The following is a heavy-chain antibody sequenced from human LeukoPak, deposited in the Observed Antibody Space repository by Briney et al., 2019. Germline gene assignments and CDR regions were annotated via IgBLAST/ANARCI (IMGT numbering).Heavy chain of an antibody. CDR1: GFRFSSYW. CDR3: AKDHALEWLLHTFDY. CDR2: IKQDGSEK. V-gene: IGHV3-7*03. J-gene: IGHJ4*02. Sequence: HAGGSLRLSCAASGFRFSSYWMSWVRQAPGKGLEWGANIKQDGSEKYYVDSVKGRFTISRDNAKNSLYLQMNSLRAEDTAVYYCAKDHALEWLLHTFDYWGQGTLVTVSS. D-gene: IGHD3-3*01.